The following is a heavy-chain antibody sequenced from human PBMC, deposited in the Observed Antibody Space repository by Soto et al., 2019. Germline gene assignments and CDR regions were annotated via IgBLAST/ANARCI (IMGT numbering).Heavy chain of an antibody. D-gene: IGHD2-21*01. CDR3: AKGSRMWTPDY. J-gene: IGHJ4*02. CDR1: GYTFTDYA. Sequence: VKVSCKASGYTFTDYAIHWVRQAPGQRLEWMGWIAPGNGNTKYSQNFQGRVTITRDTSATTAYMELSSLRSEDTAVYYCAKGSRMWTPDYWGQGTLVTVSS. V-gene: IGHV1-3*01. CDR2: IAPGNGNT.